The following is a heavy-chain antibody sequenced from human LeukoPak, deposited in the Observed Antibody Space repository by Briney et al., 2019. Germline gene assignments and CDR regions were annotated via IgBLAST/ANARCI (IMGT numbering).Heavy chain of an antibody. CDR2: INPSGGST. D-gene: IGHD2-2*01. Sequence: ASVKVSCKASGYTFTSYGISWVRQAPGQGLEWMGIINPSGGSTRYAQKFQGRVTMTRDTSTSTVYMELSSLRSEDTAVYYCARDGPPGVVVPAALDYWGQGTLVTVSS. V-gene: IGHV1-46*01. CDR1: GYTFTSYG. CDR3: ARDGPPGVVVPAALDY. J-gene: IGHJ4*02.